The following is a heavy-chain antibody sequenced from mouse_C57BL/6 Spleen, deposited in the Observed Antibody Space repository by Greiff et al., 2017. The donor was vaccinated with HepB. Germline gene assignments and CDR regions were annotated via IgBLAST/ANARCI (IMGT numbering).Heavy chain of an antibody. J-gene: IGHJ1*03. Sequence: EVQGVESGGDLVKPGGSLKLSCAASGFTFSSYGMSWVRQTPDKRLEWVATISSGGSYTYYPDSVKGRFTISRDKAKNTLYLQMSSLKTEDTAMYYCARHYSKDWYFDVWGTGTTVTVSS. D-gene: IGHD2-5*01. CDR1: GFTFSSYG. CDR3: ARHYSKDWYFDV. V-gene: IGHV5-6*01. CDR2: ISSGGSYT.